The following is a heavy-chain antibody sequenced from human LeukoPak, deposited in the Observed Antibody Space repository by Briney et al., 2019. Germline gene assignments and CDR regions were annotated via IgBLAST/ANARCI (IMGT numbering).Heavy chain of an antibody. J-gene: IGHJ4*02. V-gene: IGHV3-30*02. CDR1: GFMLSTYG. D-gene: IGHD3-22*01. CDR3: AKDRVLWYDSSGYYSPDF. Sequence: GGSLRLSCAASGFMLSTYGMHWVRQAPGKGLEWVAFIRYDGSNKFYADSVKGRFTISRDTSKNTVYLQMNSLRPEDTALYYCAKDRVLWYDSSGYYSPDFWGQGTLVTVSS. CDR2: IRYDGSNK.